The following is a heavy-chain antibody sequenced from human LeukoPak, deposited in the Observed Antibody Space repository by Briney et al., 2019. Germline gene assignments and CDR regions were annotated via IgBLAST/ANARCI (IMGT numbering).Heavy chain of an antibody. V-gene: IGHV3-23*01. J-gene: IGHJ4*02. Sequence: GGSLRPSCAASGFTFSNYAMNWVRQAPGKGLEWVSVISGSGGSTYYADSVKGRFTISRDNSKNTVYLQMNSLRAEDTAVYYCAKVPWIQLWTRFDYWGQGTLVTVSS. D-gene: IGHD5-18*01. CDR3: AKVPWIQLWTRFDY. CDR2: ISGSGGST. CDR1: GFTFSNYA.